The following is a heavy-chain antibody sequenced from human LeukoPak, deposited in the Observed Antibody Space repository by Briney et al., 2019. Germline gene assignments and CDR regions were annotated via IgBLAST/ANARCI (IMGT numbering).Heavy chain of an antibody. CDR2: ITTYNGNT. Sequence: ASVKVSCKASGYTFTSYGIGWVRQALGQGLEWLGWITTYNGNTNYAQKVQDRVTMTTDTSTSTAYMELRSLTSDDTAVYYCARRDCSSSSCHYYYYYMDVWGQGTTVTVSS. D-gene: IGHD2-2*01. J-gene: IGHJ6*02. CDR3: ARRDCSSSSCHYYYYYMDV. V-gene: IGHV1-18*01. CDR1: GYTFTSYG.